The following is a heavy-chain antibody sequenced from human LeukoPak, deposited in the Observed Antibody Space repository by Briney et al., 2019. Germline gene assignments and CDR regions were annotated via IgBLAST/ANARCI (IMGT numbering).Heavy chain of an antibody. D-gene: IGHD5-18*01. V-gene: IGHV4-59*01. Sequence: SETLSLTCTVSSGSIGSFYWSWIRLPPGKGLEWIGYIYYTGATYYNPSLKSRVTISLDTSKNQFSLKLSSVTAADAAVYYCARAGYSYGTGYYLDYWGQGALVTVSS. J-gene: IGHJ4*02. CDR3: ARAGYSYGTGYYLDY. CDR1: SGSIGSFY. CDR2: IYYTGAT.